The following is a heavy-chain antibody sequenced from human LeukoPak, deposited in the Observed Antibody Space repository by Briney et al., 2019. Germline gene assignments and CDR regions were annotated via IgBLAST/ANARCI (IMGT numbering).Heavy chain of an antibody. CDR1: GYSFTSYW. CDR3: ARRGGRWEPQDYKIDY. J-gene: IGHJ4*02. Sequence: GESLKISCKGSGYSFTSYWIGWVRQMPGKGLEWMGIIYPGDSDTRYSSSFQGQVTISADKSISTAYLQWSSLKASDTAMYYCARRGGRWEPQDYKIDYWGQGTLVTVSS. D-gene: IGHD1-26*01. V-gene: IGHV5-51*01. CDR2: IYPGDSDT.